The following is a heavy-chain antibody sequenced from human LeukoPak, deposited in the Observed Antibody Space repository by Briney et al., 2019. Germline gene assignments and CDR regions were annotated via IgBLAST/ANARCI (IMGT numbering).Heavy chain of an antibody. V-gene: IGHV4-4*07. CDR3: ARETLHSAVAARPRYFDY. Sequence: SETLSLTCTVSGGSTSSYYWSWIRQPAGKGLEWIGRIYTSGSTNYNPSLKSRVTMSVDTSKNQFSLKLSSVTAADTAVYYCARETLHSAVAARPRYFDYWGQGTLVTVSS. CDR2: IYTSGST. J-gene: IGHJ4*02. D-gene: IGHD6-6*01. CDR1: GGSTSSYY.